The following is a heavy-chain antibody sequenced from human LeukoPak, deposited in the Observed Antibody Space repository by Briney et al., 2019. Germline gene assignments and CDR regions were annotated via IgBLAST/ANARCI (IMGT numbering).Heavy chain of an antibody. Sequence: PSETLSLTCAVYGGSFSGYYWSWIRQPPGKGLEWIGEINHSGSTNYNPSLKSRVTISVDTSKNQFSLKLSSVTAADTAVYYCARGTEWLLLPYWGQGTLVTVSS. CDR3: ARGTEWLLLPY. J-gene: IGHJ4*02. D-gene: IGHD3-22*01. CDR2: INHSGST. V-gene: IGHV4-34*01. CDR1: GGSFSGYY.